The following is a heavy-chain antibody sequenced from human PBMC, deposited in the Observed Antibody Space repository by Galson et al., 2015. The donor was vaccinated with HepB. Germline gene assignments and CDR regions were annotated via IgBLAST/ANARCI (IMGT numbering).Heavy chain of an antibody. J-gene: IGHJ4*02. Sequence: QSGAEVKEPGESLKISCNASGFSFTSYWIGWVRQVPGKGLEWMGIISLGDSDTRYSPSFQGQVTNSADKSISTPYLHWSSLKASDTDMYYCARQGWEVLESNYWGQGTLVTVSS. CDR1: GFSFTSYW. D-gene: IGHD1-26*01. V-gene: IGHV5-51*01. CDR3: ARQGWEVLESNY. CDR2: ISLGDSDT.